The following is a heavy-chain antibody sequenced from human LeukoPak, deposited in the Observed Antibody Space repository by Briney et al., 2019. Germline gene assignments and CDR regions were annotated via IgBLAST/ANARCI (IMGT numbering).Heavy chain of an antibody. CDR3: ARADSSRGLHYYYMDV. Sequence: SVKVSCKASGYTFTCYYMHWVRQAPGQGLEWMGGIIPIFGTANYAQKCQGRVTITTDESTSTAYMELSSLRSEDTAVYYCARADSSRGLHYYYMDVWGKGTTVTVSS. CDR1: GYTFTCYY. J-gene: IGHJ6*03. CDR2: IIPIFGTA. V-gene: IGHV1-69*05. D-gene: IGHD6-13*01.